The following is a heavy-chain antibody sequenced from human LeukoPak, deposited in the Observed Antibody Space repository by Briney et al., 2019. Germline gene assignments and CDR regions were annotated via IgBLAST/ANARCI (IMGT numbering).Heavy chain of an antibody. V-gene: IGHV1-8*01. CDR1: GYTFTSYD. CDR2: MNPNSGNT. Sequence: ASVKVSCKASGYTFTSYDINWVRQATGQGLEWMGWMNPNSGNTGYAQKFQGRVTMTRNTSISTAYMELSSLRSEDAAVYYCARLRNQRWLQLMLRGYYFDYWGQGTLVTVSS. J-gene: IGHJ4*02. CDR3: ARLRNQRWLQLMLRGYYFDY. D-gene: IGHD5-24*01.